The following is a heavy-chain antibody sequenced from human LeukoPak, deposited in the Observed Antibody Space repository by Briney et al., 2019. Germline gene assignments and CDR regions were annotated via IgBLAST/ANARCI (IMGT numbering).Heavy chain of an antibody. V-gene: IGHV3-23*01. Sequence: RSGGSLRLSCAASGFTFNNYAMNWVRQAPGKGLEWVSVISGSGGTTYYADSVKGRFTISRDNAKNTLYLQMNSLRAEDTAVYYCARDRTLYYYDSSGYHDYWGQGTLVTVSS. D-gene: IGHD3-22*01. CDR3: ARDRTLYYYDSSGYHDY. CDR2: ISGSGGTT. J-gene: IGHJ4*02. CDR1: GFTFNNYA.